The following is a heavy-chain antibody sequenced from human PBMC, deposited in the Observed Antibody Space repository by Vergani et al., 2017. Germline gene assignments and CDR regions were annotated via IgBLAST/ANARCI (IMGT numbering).Heavy chain of an antibody. CDR3: AKDSLEDSSGWYGWGDGAFDI. V-gene: IGHV3-30*18. CDR2: ISYDGSNK. Sequence: QVQLVESGGGLVKPGRSLRLSCAASGFTFSSYGMHWVRQAPGKGLEWVAVISYDGSNKYYADSVKGRFTISRDNSKNTLYLQMNSLRAEDTAVYYCAKDSLEDSSGWYGWGDGAFDIWGQGTMVTVSS. J-gene: IGHJ3*02. CDR1: GFTFSSYG. D-gene: IGHD6-19*01.